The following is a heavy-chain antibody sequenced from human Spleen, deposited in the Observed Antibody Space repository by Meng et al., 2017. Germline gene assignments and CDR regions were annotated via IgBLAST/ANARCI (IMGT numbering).Heavy chain of an antibody. V-gene: IGHV3-11*01. Sequence: QVQLVESGGGLVKPGGSLRLPCAASGFTFSDYQMSWIRQAPGKGLEWVSYITSSGNTIYYADSVKGRFTISRDNAQNSLYLQMNTLRAEDTALYYCASVVGATTFDIWGQGTMVTVSS. D-gene: IGHD1-26*01. CDR2: ITSSGNTI. J-gene: IGHJ3*02. CDR1: GFTFSDYQ. CDR3: ASVVGATTFDI.